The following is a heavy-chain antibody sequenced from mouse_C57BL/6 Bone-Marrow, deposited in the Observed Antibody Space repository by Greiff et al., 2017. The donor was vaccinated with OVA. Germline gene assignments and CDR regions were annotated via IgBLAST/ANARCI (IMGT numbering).Heavy chain of an antibody. CDR1: GFSFNTYA. Sequence: EVKLVESGGGLVQPKGSLKLSCAASGFSFNTYAMNWVRQAPGKGLEWVARIRSKSNNYATYYADSVKDRFTISRDDSESMLYLQMNNLKTEDTAMYYCVRHGTFDGYYFAYWGQGTLVTVSA. CDR2: IRSKSNNYAT. J-gene: IGHJ3*01. D-gene: IGHD2-3*01. V-gene: IGHV10-1*01. CDR3: VRHGTFDGYYFAY.